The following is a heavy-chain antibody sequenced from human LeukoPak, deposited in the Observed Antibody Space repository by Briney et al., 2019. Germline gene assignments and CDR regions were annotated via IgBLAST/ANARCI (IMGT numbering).Heavy chain of an antibody. J-gene: IGHJ6*03. D-gene: IGHD5-18*01. V-gene: IGHV3-21*01. Sequence: PGGSLRLSCAASGFTFTSYAMSWVRQAPGKGLEWVSSISSSSSYIYYADSVKGRFTISRDNAKNSLYLQMNSLRAEDTAVYYCARDAGPPTAMGTTEFYYYYYMDVWGKGTTVTISS. CDR2: ISSSSSYI. CDR1: GFTFTSYA. CDR3: ARDAGPPTAMGTTEFYYYYYMDV.